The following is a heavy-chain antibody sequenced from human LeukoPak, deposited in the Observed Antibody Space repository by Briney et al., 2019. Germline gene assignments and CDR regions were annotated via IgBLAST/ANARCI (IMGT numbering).Heavy chain of an antibody. V-gene: IGHV3-11*05. D-gene: IGHD6-13*01. CDR1: GFTFSDFY. Sequence: GGSLRLSCAASGFTFSDFYMSWIRQAPGKGLESVSYISGSSSNTNYADSVKGRFTISRDNAKNTLYLQMNSLRAEDTAVYYCARGVRVSFDIWGQGTMVTVSS. CDR3: ARGVRVSFDI. CDR2: ISGSSSNT. J-gene: IGHJ3*02.